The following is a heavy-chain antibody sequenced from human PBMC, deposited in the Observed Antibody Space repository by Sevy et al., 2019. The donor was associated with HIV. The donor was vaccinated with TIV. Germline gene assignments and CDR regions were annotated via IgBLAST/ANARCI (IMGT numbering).Heavy chain of an antibody. D-gene: IGHD3-10*01. V-gene: IGHV3-30*18. Sequence: GGSLRLSCAASGFTFSSYGMHWVRQAPGKGLEWVAVISYDGSNKYYADSVKGRFTISRDNSKNTLYLQMNSLRAEDTAVYYCAKDLATMVQGVPNDYWGQGTLVTVSS. CDR3: AKDLATMVQGVPNDY. CDR1: GFTFSSYG. J-gene: IGHJ4*02. CDR2: ISYDGSNK.